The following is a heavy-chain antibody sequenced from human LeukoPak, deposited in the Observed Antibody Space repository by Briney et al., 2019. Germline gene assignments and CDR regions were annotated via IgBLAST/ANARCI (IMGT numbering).Heavy chain of an antibody. CDR3: TLDMATILR. V-gene: IGHV3-21*01. CDR2: ISSSSSHI. CDR1: GFPFSSYN. J-gene: IGHJ4*02. D-gene: IGHD5-24*01. Sequence: GGSLRLSCAASGFPFSSYNMNWPRQAPGKGLEWGSSISSSSSHIYYADSVKGRFPISRENAKNSIYRKKNTMRAEDTALYYCTLDMATILRWGQGTVVTVSS.